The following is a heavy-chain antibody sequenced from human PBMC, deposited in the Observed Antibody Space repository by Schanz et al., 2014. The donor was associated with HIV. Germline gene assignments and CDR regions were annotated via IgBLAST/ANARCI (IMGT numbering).Heavy chain of an antibody. CDR2: INPNSGGT. CDR1: GYAFTDYF. D-gene: IGHD3-22*01. V-gene: IGHV1-2*02. J-gene: IGHJ4*02. CDR3: TRLHYYYDRSGFSFDC. Sequence: QVQLVQSGAEVKKPGASVKVSCRASGYAFTDYFIHWVRQAPGQGLEWIGWINPNSGGTNLAQKFEGRVTMTIDRSITTASMELSRLNSDDTAMYFCTRLHYYYDRSGFSFDCWGQGTLVTVSS.